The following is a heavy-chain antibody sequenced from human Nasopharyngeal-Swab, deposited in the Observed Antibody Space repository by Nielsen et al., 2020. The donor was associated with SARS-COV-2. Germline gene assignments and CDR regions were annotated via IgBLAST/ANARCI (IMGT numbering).Heavy chain of an antibody. V-gene: IGHV1-2*06. D-gene: IGHD6-19*01. J-gene: IGHJ5*02. CDR1: GYTFTGYY. CDR3: ARVLYSSGGWFDP. CDR2: INPNSGGT. Sequence: ASVKVSCKASGYTFTGYYMHWVRQAPGQGLEWMGRINPNSGGTNYAQKFQGRVTMTRDTSISTAYMGLSRLRSDDTAVYYCARVLYSSGGWFDPWGQGTLVTVSS.